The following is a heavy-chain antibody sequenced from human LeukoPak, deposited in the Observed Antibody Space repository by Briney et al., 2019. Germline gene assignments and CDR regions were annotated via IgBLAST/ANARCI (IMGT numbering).Heavy chain of an antibody. CDR2: IYYSGST. V-gene: IGHV4-31*03. D-gene: IGHD1-1*01. Sequence: SETLSLTCTVSGGSISSGGYYWSWIRQHPGKGLEWIGYIYYSGSTYYNPSLKSRVTISVDTSKNQFSLKLSSVTAADTAMYYCAREGTHYYYYYMDVWGKGTTVTVSS. CDR3: AREGTHYYYYYMDV. J-gene: IGHJ6*03. CDR1: GGSISSGGYY.